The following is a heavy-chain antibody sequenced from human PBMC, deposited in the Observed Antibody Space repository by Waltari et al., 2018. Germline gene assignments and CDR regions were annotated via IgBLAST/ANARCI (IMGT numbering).Heavy chain of an antibody. CDR1: GYSFTSYW. D-gene: IGHD3-10*01. CDR2: IYPGDSDT. V-gene: IGHV5-51*01. J-gene: IGHJ4*02. CDR3: ASAGFAYGSGSYHHY. Sequence: EVQLVQSGAEVKKPGESLKISCTGSGYSFTSYWIGWVRQMPGKGLEWMGIIYPGDSDTRYSPSFQGQVTISADKSISTAYLQWSSLKASDTAMYYCASAGFAYGSGSYHHYWGQGTLVTVSS.